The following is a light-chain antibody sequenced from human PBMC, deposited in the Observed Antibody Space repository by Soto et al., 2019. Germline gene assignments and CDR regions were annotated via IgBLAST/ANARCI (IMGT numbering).Light chain of an antibody. Sequence: IALSKSAAAVSLSPGDRATLSCRASQSFSTDLAWYQQKPGQAPRVLXYGACGRATGIPDRFSGSGSGTDLTLTIISLDPEDVAVYCCQQPSNGITFGQETR. CDR3: QQPSNGIT. J-gene: IGKJ5*01. CDR2: GAC. V-gene: IGKV3-11*01. CDR1: QSFSTD.